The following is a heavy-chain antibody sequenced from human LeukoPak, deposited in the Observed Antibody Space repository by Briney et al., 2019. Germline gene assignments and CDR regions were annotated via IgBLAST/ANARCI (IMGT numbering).Heavy chain of an antibody. V-gene: IGHV3-30*02. D-gene: IGHD5-18*01. CDR3: ARDLTAMGHYYYGMDV. J-gene: IGHJ6*02. CDR1: GFTFSSYG. CDR2: IRYDGSNK. Sequence: QAGGSLRLSCAASGFTFSSYGMHWVRQAPGKGLEWVAFIRYDGSNKYYADSVKGRFTISRDNSKNTLYLQMNSLRAEDTAVYYCARDLTAMGHYYYGMDVWGQGTTVTVSS.